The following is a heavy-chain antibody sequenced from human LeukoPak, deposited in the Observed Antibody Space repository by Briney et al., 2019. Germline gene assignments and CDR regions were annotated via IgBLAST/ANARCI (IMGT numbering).Heavy chain of an antibody. CDR3: AKDRSYSGYEPLDY. V-gene: IGHV3-30*18. Sequence: PGGSLRLSCAASGFTFSSYGMHWVRQAPGKGLESVAVISHDGNSKYSADSVKGRFTISRDNSKNTLYLQMDSLRVEDTAVYYCAKDRSYSGYEPLDYWGQGTLVTVSS. CDR1: GFTFSSYG. J-gene: IGHJ4*02. D-gene: IGHD1-26*01. CDR2: ISHDGNSK.